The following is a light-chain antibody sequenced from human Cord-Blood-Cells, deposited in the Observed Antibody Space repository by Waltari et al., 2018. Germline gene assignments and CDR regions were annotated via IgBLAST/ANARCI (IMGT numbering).Light chain of an antibody. CDR1: QSLLHSNGYNN. CDR2: LGS. CDR3: IQALPTYT. V-gene: IGKV2-28*01. J-gene: IGKJ2*01. Sequence: MTQSPRSLSVTPGEPSCISCRSSQSLLHSNGYNNLDWYPQKPGQSAQLLIYLGSNRAAGVPNMFGGDESGTDFTLNISRVEAEDVGVYYCIQALPTYTCRQVTKLEIK.